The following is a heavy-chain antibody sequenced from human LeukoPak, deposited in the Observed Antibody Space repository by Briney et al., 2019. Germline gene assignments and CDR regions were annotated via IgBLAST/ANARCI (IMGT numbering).Heavy chain of an antibody. CDR3: ARKRGTSHMNYAFDI. CDR2: INHSGST. CDR1: GGSFSGYY. J-gene: IGHJ3*02. Sequence: SETLSLTCAVYGGSFSGYYWSWIRQPPGKGLEWIGEINHSGSTNYNPSLKSRVTISVDTSKNQFSLKLSSVTAADTAVYYCARKRGTSHMNYAFDIWGQGTMVTVSS. V-gene: IGHV4-34*01. D-gene: IGHD2-2*01.